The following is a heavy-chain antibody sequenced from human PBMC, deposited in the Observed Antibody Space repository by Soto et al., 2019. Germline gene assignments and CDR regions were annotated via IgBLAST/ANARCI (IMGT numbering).Heavy chain of an antibody. D-gene: IGHD2-2*01. Sequence: RWSLRLCCSASVFTFSIYGMHWGRQAPGKGLEWVALISYDGSTKFYADSVKGRFTISRDNSKSTLNLEMNSLSAEDTAVYFCSKDAKKYHYYNHGMDVWGQGTTVTVSS. CDR1: VFTFSIYG. V-gene: IGHV3-30*18. CDR3: SKDAKKYHYYNHGMDV. J-gene: IGHJ6*02. CDR2: ISYDGSTK.